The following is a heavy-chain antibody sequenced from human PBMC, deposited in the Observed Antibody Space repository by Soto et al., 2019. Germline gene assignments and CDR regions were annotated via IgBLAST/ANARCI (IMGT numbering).Heavy chain of an antibody. V-gene: IGHV4-31*03. CDR1: GGSISSGGYY. CDR2: IYYSGST. Sequence: SETLSLTCTVSGGSISSGGYYWSWIRQHPGKGLEWIGYIYYSGSTYYNPSLKSRVTISVDTSKNQFSLKLSSVTAADTAVYYCARGSSSWNFQHWGQGTLVTVSS. CDR3: ARGSSSWNFQH. J-gene: IGHJ1*01. D-gene: IGHD6-13*01.